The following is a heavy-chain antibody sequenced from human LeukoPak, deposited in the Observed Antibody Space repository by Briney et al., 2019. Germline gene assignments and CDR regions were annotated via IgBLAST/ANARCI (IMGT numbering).Heavy chain of an antibody. V-gene: IGHV1-69*05. J-gene: IGHJ4*02. CDR2: IIPIFGTA. CDR1: GGTFSSYA. CDR3: ARAQWLEYYFDY. D-gene: IGHD6-19*01. Sequence: AASAKVSCKASGGTFSSYAISWVRQAPGQGLEWMGGIIPIFGTANYAQKFQGRVTITTDESTSTAYMELSSLRSEDTAVYYCARAQWLEYYFDYWGQGTLVTVSS.